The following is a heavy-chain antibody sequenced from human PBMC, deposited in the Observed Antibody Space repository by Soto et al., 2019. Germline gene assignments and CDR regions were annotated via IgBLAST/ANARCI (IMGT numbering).Heavy chain of an antibody. V-gene: IGHV1-69*01. CDR3: ARGEVGATTNIYYYGMDV. D-gene: IGHD1-26*01. Sequence: QVQLVQSGAEVKKPGSSVKVSCKASGGTFSSYAISWVRQAPGQGLEWMGGIIPIFGTANYAQKFQGRVTITADESTSTAYMELSSLRAEDTAVYYCARGEVGATTNIYYYGMDVWGQGTTVTVSS. J-gene: IGHJ6*02. CDR1: GGTFSSYA. CDR2: IIPIFGTA.